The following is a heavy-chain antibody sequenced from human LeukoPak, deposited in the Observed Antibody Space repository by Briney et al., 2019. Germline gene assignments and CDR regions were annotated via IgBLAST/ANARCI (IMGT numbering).Heavy chain of an antibody. CDR2: ISYDGSNK. CDR1: GFTFSSYG. Sequence: GRSLRLSCAASGFTFSSYGMHWVRQAPGKGLEWVAVISYDGSNKYYADSVKGRFTISKDNSKNTLYLQMNSLRAEDTAVYYCARELLWFGELRSQPYYHYGMDVWGKGTTVTVSS. J-gene: IGHJ6*04. CDR3: ARELLWFGELRSQPYYHYGMDV. D-gene: IGHD3-10*01. V-gene: IGHV3-30*03.